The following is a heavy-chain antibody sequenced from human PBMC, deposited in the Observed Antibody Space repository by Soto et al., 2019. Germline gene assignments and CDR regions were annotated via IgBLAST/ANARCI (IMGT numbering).Heavy chain of an antibody. CDR2: IYFSGST. CDR1: GVSISNTSYY. CDR3: ARHGSY. J-gene: IGHJ4*02. Sequence: QLQLQESGPGLVKPSETLSLTCSVSGVSISNTSYYWGWIRQPPGKGLEWVGTIYFSGSTFYNPSLTSRVTISIDPSKNQFSLRLSSVTAADPAVYYSARHGSYWGQGTLVTVSS. V-gene: IGHV4-39*01.